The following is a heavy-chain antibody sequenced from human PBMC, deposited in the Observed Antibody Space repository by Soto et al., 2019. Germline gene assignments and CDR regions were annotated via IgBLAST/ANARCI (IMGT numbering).Heavy chain of an antibody. CDR3: ARVRRRGYSGYDHEGDY. V-gene: IGHV1-18*01. D-gene: IGHD5-12*01. CDR2: ISAYNGNT. CDR1: GYTFTSYG. J-gene: IGHJ4*02. Sequence: ASVKVSCKASGYTFTSYGISWVRQAPGQGLEWMGWISAYNGNTNYAQKLQGRVTMTTDTSTSTAYMELRSLRSDDTAVYYCARVRRRGYSGYDHEGDYWGQGTLVTVSS.